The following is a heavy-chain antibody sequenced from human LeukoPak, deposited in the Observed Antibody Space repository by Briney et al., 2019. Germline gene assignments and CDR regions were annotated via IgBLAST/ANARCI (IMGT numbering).Heavy chain of an antibody. CDR2: ISGSGGST. Sequence: PGRSLRLSCAASGFTFSSYAMSWVRQAPGKGLEWVSAISGSGGSTYYADSVKGRFTISRDNSKNTLYLQMNSLRAEDTAVYYCAKDREEWELPASQCDYWGQGTLVTVSS. CDR1: GFTFSSYA. V-gene: IGHV3-23*01. D-gene: IGHD1-26*01. CDR3: AKDREEWELPASQCDY. J-gene: IGHJ4*02.